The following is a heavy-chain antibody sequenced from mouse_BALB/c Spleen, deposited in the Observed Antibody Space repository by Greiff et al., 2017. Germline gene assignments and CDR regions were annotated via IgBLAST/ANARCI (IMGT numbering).Heavy chain of an antibody. D-gene: IGHD2-2*01. V-gene: IGHV1-4*02. CDR3: ARGGVWLRRDAMDY. Sequence: QVQLQQSAAELARPGASVKMSCKASGYTFTSYTMHWVKQRPGQGLEWIGYINPSSGYTEYNQKFKDKTTLTADKSSSTAYMQLSSLTSEDSAVYYCARGGVWLRRDAMDYWGQGTSVTVSS. J-gene: IGHJ4*01. CDR2: INPSSGYT. CDR1: GYTFTSYT.